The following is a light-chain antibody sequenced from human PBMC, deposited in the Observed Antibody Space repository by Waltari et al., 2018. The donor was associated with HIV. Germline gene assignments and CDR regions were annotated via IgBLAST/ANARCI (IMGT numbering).Light chain of an antibody. CDR3: QQRSNWPLT. Sequence: EIAVTQSPATLSLSPGERATLSCRASQSVRSLLGWYQQKPGQAPRLRIYDAFNRATGTPARLSGSGSGTDVTLTISSLEPEDCAVYDCQQRSNWPLTFGGGTKVEIK. CDR2: DAF. V-gene: IGKV3-11*01. J-gene: IGKJ4*01. CDR1: QSVRSL.